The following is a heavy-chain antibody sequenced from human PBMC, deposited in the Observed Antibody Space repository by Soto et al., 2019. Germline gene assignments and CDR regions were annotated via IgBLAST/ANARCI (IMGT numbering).Heavy chain of an antibody. CDR2: IFSNDEK. Sequence: QVTLKESGPVLVKPTETLTLTCTVSGFSLSNARMGVSWIRQPPGKALEWLAHIFSNDEKSYSTSLKSRLPISTDTSKSQVVRTMANMDPVDTATYYCARIGYSSGWTALFDYWGQGTLVTVSS. J-gene: IGHJ4*02. D-gene: IGHD6-19*01. V-gene: IGHV2-26*01. CDR3: ARIGYSSGWTALFDY. CDR1: GFSLSNARMG.